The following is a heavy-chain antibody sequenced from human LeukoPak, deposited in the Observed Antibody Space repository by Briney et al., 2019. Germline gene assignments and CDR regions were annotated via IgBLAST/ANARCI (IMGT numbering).Heavy chain of an antibody. V-gene: IGHV3-20*04. CDR2: INWNGGST. Sequence: GGSLRLSCAASGFTFDDYGMSWVRKAPGKGLEGFSGINWNGGSTGYADSVKGRFTISRDNAKNSLYLQMNSLRAEDTALYYCARTRDFGVVINQAYYFDYWGQGTLVTVSS. J-gene: IGHJ4*02. CDR3: ARTRDFGVVINQAYYFDY. D-gene: IGHD3-3*01. CDR1: GFTFDDYG.